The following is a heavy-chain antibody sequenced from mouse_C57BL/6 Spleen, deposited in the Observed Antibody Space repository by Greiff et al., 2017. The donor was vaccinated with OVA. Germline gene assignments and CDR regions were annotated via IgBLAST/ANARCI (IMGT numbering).Heavy chain of an antibody. CDR2: ISNGGGST. J-gene: IGHJ3*01. CDR3: ARGGNSWFAY. Sequence: DVKLVESGGGLVQPGGSLKLSCAASGFTFSDYYMYWVRQTPEKRLEWVAYISNGGGSTYYPDTVKGRFTISRDNAKNTLYLQMSRLKSEDTAMYYCARGGNSWFAYWGQGTLVTVSA. D-gene: IGHD2-1*01. CDR1: GFTFSDYY. V-gene: IGHV5-12*01.